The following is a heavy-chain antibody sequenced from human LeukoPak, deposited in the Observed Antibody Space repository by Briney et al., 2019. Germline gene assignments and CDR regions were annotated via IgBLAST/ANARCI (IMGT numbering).Heavy chain of an antibody. J-gene: IGHJ4*02. V-gene: IGHV4-4*07. Sequence: PSETLSLTCTVSGGSISSYYWSWIRQPAGKGLEWIGRIYTSGSTNYNPSLKSRVTISVDTSKNQFSLKLSSVTAADTAVYYCARAGYYGSGSARYYFDYWGQGTLVTVSS. D-gene: IGHD3-10*01. CDR2: IYTSGST. CDR1: GGSISSYY. CDR3: ARAGYYGSGSARYYFDY.